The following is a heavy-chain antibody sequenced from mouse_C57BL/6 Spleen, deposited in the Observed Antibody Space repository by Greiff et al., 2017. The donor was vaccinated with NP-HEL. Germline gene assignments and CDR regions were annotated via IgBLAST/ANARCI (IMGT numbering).Heavy chain of an antibody. Sequence: EVQLQQSGPELVKPGASVKISCKASGYSFTGYYMNWVKQSPEKSLEWIGEINPSTGGTTYNQKFKAKATLTVDKSSSTAYMQLKSLTSEDSAVYYCARVYGSSPLYAMDYWGQGTSVTVSS. J-gene: IGHJ4*01. V-gene: IGHV1-42*01. CDR1: GYSFTGYY. CDR3: ARVYGSSPLYAMDY. D-gene: IGHD1-1*01. CDR2: INPSTGGT.